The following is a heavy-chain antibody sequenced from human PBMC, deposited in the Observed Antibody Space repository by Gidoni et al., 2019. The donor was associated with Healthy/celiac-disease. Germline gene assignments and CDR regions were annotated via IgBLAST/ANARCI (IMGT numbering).Heavy chain of an antibody. D-gene: IGHD4-17*01. CDR3: ARYGDYEGVTAAFDI. CDR2: IYSGGST. V-gene: IGHV3-66*01. CDR1: GFTVSSNY. J-gene: IGHJ3*02. Sequence: EVQLVESGGGLVQPGGSLRLSCAAPGFTVSSNYMSWVRQAPGKGLEWVSVIYSGGSTYYADSVKGRFTISRDNSKNTLYLQMNSLRAEDTAVYYCARYGDYEGVTAAFDIWGQGTMVTVSS.